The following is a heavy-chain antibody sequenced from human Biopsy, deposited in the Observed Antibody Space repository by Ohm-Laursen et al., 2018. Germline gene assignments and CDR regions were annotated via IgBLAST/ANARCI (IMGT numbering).Heavy chain of an antibody. D-gene: IGHD3-22*01. V-gene: IGHV3-11*01. CDR1: GLIFSDYY. Sequence: SLRLSCAAPGLIFSDYYMSWIRQAPGKGLEWIAYISARDGVVYYADSVKGRFTISRDNTNNSLYLQMTSLRPEDTAAFYCARGKYKDFSTGLPRPYHYTLDFWGPGTTVTVSS. CDR3: ARGKYKDFSTGLPRPYHYTLDF. CDR2: ISARDGVV. J-gene: IGHJ6*02.